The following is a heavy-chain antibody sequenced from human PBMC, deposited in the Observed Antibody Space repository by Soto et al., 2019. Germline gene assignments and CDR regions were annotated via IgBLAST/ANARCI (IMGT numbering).Heavy chain of an antibody. V-gene: IGHV4-39*01. J-gene: IGHJ4*02. CDR1: GGSISSSSYY. D-gene: IGHD3-9*01. CDR3: ARHGLGPDTYYDILTGYDY. Sequence: SETLSLTCTVSGGSISSSSYYWGWIRQPPGKGLEWIGSIYYSGSTYYNPSLKSRVTISVDTSKNQFSLKLSSVTAADTAVYYCARHGLGPDTYYDILTGYDYWGQGTLVTVSS. CDR2: IYYSGST.